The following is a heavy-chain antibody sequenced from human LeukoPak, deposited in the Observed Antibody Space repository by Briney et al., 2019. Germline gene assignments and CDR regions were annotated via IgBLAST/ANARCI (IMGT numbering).Heavy chain of an antibody. V-gene: IGHV3-23*01. Sequence: GGSLRLSCAASGFTFNRYAMSWVRQAPGKGLEWVSAISGSGDNTYYGDSVKGRFTISRDNSKNTLYLQMHSLSAEDTALYYCAKDAQGLVRGGIYFDFWGQGSLVTVSS. CDR2: ISGSGDNT. J-gene: IGHJ4*02. D-gene: IGHD6-19*01. CDR3: AKDAQGLVRGGIYFDF. CDR1: GFTFNRYA.